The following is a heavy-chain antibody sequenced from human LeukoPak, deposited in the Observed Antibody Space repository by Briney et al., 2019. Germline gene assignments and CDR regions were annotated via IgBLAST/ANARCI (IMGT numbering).Heavy chain of an antibody. CDR1: GGSFSGYC. Sequence: SETLSLTCAVYGGSFSGYCWSWIRQPPGKGLEWIGEINHSGSTNYNPSLKSRVTISVDTSKNQFSLKLSSVTAADTAVYYCARGGVKGYSYGPRGLGYYYYYMDVWGKGTTVTVSS. V-gene: IGHV4-34*01. J-gene: IGHJ6*03. CDR3: ARGGVKGYSYGPRGLGYYYYYMDV. D-gene: IGHD5-18*01. CDR2: INHSGST.